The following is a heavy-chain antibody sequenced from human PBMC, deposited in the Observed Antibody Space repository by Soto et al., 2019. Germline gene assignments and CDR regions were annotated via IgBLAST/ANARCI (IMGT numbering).Heavy chain of an antibody. D-gene: IGHD3-3*01. Sequence: GGSLRLSCAASGFTFSSYAMSWVRQAPGKGLEWVSAISGSGGSTYYADSVKGRFTISRDNSKNTLYLQMNSLRAEDTAVYYCAKVYYDFWSGYYYYFDYWGQGTLVTVSS. CDR3: AKVYYDFWSGYYYYFDY. CDR1: GFTFSSYA. CDR2: ISGSGGST. V-gene: IGHV3-23*01. J-gene: IGHJ4*02.